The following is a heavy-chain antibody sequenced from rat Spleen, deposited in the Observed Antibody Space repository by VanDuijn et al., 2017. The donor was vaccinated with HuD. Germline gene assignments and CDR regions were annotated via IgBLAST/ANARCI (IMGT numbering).Heavy chain of an antibody. CDR1: GFSLSSYG. CDR3: AREVLTGRGYYFDY. V-gene: IGHV2-13*01. CDR2: IWGNENT. D-gene: IGHD5-1*01. J-gene: IGHJ2*01. Sequence: QVQLKESGPGLVQPSQTLSLTCTVSGFSLSSYGVIWVRQPPGKGLEWMGVIWGNENTDYNSALKSRLSISRDTSKSQVYLKMNSLQTEDTTTYYCAREVLTGRGYYFDYWGQGVMVTVSS.